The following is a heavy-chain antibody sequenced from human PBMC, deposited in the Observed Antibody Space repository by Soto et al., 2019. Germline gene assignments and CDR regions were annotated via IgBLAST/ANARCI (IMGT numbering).Heavy chain of an antibody. CDR3: ARARVEMATIEDYYFDY. J-gene: IGHJ4*02. D-gene: IGHD5-12*01. Sequence: SSETLSLTCTVSGGSISSYYWSWIRQPPGKGLEWIGYIYYSGSTNYNPSLKSRVTISVDTSKNQFSLKLSSVTAADTAVYYCARARVEMATIEDYYFDYWGQGTLVTVSS. CDR2: IYYSGST. CDR1: GGSISSYY. V-gene: IGHV4-59*01.